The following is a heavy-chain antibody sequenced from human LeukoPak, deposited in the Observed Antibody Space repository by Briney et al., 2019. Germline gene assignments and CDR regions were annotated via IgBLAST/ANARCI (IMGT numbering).Heavy chain of an antibody. D-gene: IGHD5-24*01. Sequence: GGSLRLSCVAFGFPFSSYWMTWVRQAPGKGLEWVANIKQDGSKKSYVDSVKGRFTISRDNAKNSLYLQMNSLRAEDTAIYYCTRVGYIDEGIDYWGQGTLVTVSS. CDR2: IKQDGSKK. V-gene: IGHV3-7*04. CDR3: TRVGYIDEGIDY. J-gene: IGHJ4*02. CDR1: GFPFSSYW.